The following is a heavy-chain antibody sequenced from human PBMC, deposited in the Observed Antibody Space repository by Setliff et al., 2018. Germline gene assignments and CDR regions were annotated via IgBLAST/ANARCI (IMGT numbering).Heavy chain of an antibody. J-gene: IGHJ6*03. D-gene: IGHD6-6*01. CDR2: TIPMFGTT. V-gene: IGHV1-69*05. Sequence: SVKVSCKASGATFSSHGISWVRQAPGQGLEWMGGTIPMFGTTEYAQKFQGRLTIITDESTNTAFMQLSSLRTDDTAVYYCVREGVDRRSSTDYRYYMDVWGKGTTVT. CDR1: GATFSSHG. CDR3: VREGVDRRSSTDYRYYMDV.